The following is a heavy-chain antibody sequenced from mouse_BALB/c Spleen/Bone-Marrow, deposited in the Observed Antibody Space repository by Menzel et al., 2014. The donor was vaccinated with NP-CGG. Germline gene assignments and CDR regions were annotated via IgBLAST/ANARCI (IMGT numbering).Heavy chain of an antibody. J-gene: IGHJ2*01. CDR1: GFDFSRYW. D-gene: IGHD1-1*01. Sequence: EVKLVESGGGLVQPGGSLKLSCAASGFDFSRYWMSWVGQAPGKGLEWIGEINPDSRTINYSPSLRDKFIISRDNAKNTRYLRLNKVRSEDTALYYCARPDYYGYLNYWGQGTTLTVSS. CDR2: INPDSRTI. V-gene: IGHV4-1*02. CDR3: ARPDYYGYLNY.